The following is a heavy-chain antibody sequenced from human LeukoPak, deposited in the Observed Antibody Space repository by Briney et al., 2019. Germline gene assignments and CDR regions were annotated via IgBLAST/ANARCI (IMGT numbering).Heavy chain of an antibody. J-gene: IGHJ3*01. CDR3: ATDHGSTSCYCGASDL. D-gene: IGHD2-2*01. V-gene: IGHV3-30-3*01. CDR2: ISFDGSNK. Sequence: GGSLRLSCAASGFTFSSYTIHWVRQPPGKGLEWVAVISFDGSNKYYADSVKGRLTISRDNSKNTLYLQMNSLRAEDTAVYYCATDHGSTSCYCGASDLWGQGTRVIVSS. CDR1: GFTFSSYT.